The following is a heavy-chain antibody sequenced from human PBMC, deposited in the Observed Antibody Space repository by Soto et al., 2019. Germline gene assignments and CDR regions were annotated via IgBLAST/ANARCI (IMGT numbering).Heavy chain of an antibody. V-gene: IGHV2-5*02. D-gene: IGHD2-15*01. CDR2: IYWDDDK. Sequence: SGPTLVNPTQTLTLTCTFSGFSLSSTRMAVGWIRQPPGKALEWLALIYWDDDKRYSPFLKSRLTITKDTSKNQVVLTMSNMDAADTAGYYCASNGGGGRWYYFDYWGQGTLVTVSS. CDR3: ASNGGGGRWYYFDY. J-gene: IGHJ4*02. CDR1: GFSLSSTRMA.